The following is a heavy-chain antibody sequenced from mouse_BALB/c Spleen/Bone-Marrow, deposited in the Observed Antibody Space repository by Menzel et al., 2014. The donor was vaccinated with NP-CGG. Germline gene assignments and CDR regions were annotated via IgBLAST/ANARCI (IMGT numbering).Heavy chain of an antibody. CDR2: IYPGNSDT. D-gene: IGHD3-1*01. CDR1: GYTFXNYW. V-gene: IGHV1-5*01. J-gene: IGHJ2*01. Sequence: EVQLQQSGTVLARPGAAVKMSCKASGYTFXNYWMHWVKQRPGQGLEWIGTIYPGNSDTTYNQKFKGKAKLTAATSTSTAYMELSSLTNEDSAVYYCTTLARSDFDYWGQGTTLTVSS. CDR3: TTLARSDFDY.